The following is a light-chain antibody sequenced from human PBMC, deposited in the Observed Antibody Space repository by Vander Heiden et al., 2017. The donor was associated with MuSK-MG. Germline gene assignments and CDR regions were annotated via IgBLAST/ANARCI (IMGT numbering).Light chain of an antibody. J-gene: IGKJ2*01. Sequence: DIVLTQSPATLSLSPGERATLSCRASQSVSRYLAWYQQKPGQALRLLIYDASNRATGIPARFSGSGSGTDFTLTISSLEPEDFAVYYCQQRDNWYTFGQGTKLEI. CDR2: DAS. CDR3: QQRDNWYT. CDR1: QSVSRY. V-gene: IGKV3-11*01.